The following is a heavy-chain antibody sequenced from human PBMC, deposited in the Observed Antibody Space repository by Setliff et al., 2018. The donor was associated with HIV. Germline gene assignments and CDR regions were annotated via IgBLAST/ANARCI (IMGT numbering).Heavy chain of an antibody. D-gene: IGHD3-9*01. CDR2: ITSNGGRT. CDR3: AREPYYDILTGYLDY. CDR1: GFTFNNNG. J-gene: IGHJ4*02. Sequence: GGSLRLSCAASGFTFNNNGMSWVRQTPGKGLEWVSGITSNGGRTGYADSVKGRFTISRDNAKNSLYLQMNSLRAEDTALYYCAREPYYDILTGYLDYWGQGALVTVSS. V-gene: IGHV3-20*04.